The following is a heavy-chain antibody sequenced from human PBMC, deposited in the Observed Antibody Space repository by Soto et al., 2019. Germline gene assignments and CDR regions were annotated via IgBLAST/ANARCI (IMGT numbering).Heavy chain of an antibody. CDR3: ARDRGTAMVSYYYYGMDV. J-gene: IGHJ6*02. CDR1: GFTFGRYA. V-gene: IGHV3-30-3*01. CDR2: ISYDGSNK. Sequence: QVQLVESGGGVVQPGRSLRLSCAASGFTFGRYAMHWVRQAPGKGLEWVAVISYDGSNKYYADSVKGRFTISRDNSKNALYLQMNSLRAEDTAVYYCARDRGTAMVSYYYYGMDVWGQGTTVTVSS. D-gene: IGHD5-18*01.